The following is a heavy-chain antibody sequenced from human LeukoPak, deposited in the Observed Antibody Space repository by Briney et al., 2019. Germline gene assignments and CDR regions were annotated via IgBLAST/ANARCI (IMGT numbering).Heavy chain of an antibody. Sequence: SGTLSLTCTVSVGSFSSHYWSWIRQPPGKGLEWIGCIFYSGSTNYNPYLESGVTMSVDTSKNQFSLNLRSETAADTAMYYCARAHPAYSSSSGFDFWGQGALVTVSS. V-gene: IGHV4-59*11. CDR1: VGSFSSHY. CDR2: IFYSGST. D-gene: IGHD6-6*01. J-gene: IGHJ4*02. CDR3: ARAHPAYSSSSGFDF.